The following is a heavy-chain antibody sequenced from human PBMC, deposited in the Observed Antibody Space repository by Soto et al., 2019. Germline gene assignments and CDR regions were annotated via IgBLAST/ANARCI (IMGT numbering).Heavy chain of an antibody. D-gene: IGHD6-6*01. CDR3: ARVKGQLGHYGMDV. J-gene: IGHJ6*01. V-gene: IGHV3-30-3*01. CDR2: ISYDGSNK. Sequence: QVQLVESGGGVVQPGRSLRLSCAASGFTFSSYAMHWVRQAPGKGLEWVAVISYDGSNKYYADSVKGRFTISRDNSKNTLYLQMNSLRAEDTAVYYCARVKGQLGHYGMDVW. CDR1: GFTFSSYA.